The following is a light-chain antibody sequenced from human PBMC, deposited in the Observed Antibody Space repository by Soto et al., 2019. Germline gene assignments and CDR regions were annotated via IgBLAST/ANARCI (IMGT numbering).Light chain of an antibody. CDR3: QPYNNWPLT. J-gene: IGKJ4*01. V-gene: IGKV1-5*03. CDR1: QTISSW. Sequence: DIQMTQSPSTLSGSVGDRVTLTCRASQTISSWLAWYQQKPGKAPKLLIYKASTLKSGVPSRFSGSRSGAEFTLTINSLQSEDFAVYYCQPYNNWPLTFGGGTKVDIK. CDR2: KAS.